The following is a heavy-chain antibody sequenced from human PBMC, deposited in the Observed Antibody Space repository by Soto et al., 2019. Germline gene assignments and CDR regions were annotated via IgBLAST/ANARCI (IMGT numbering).Heavy chain of an antibody. CDR1: GFTFSSYA. CDR3: ARKYCGGGICHFAFDI. D-gene: IGHD2-15*01. Sequence: GESLKISCAASGFTFSSYAMSWVRQAPGKGQEWISAITAGGGATYYADSVEGRFTISRDNSKNTLYLQMNSLRTEDTAVYYCARKYCGGGICHFAFDIWGQGTMVTVSS. J-gene: IGHJ3*02. V-gene: IGHV3-23*01. CDR2: ITAGGGAT.